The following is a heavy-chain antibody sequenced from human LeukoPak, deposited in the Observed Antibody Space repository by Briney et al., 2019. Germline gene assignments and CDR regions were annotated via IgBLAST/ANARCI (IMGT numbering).Heavy chain of an antibody. CDR3: ARGCPSMFDAFDI. CDR2: IYYSGST. Sequence: SETLSLTCTVSGGSISSGDYYWSWIRQPPGKGLEWIGYIYYSGSTYYNPSLKSRVTISVDTSKNQFSLKLSSVTAADTAVYYCARGCPSMFDAFDIRGQGTMVTVSS. D-gene: IGHD3-10*02. V-gene: IGHV4-30-4*08. J-gene: IGHJ3*02. CDR1: GGSISSGDYY.